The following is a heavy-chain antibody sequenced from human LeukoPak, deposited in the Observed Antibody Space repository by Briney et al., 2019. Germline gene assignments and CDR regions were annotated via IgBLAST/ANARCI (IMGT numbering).Heavy chain of an antibody. Sequence: SVKVSCKASGGTFSSYAISWVRQAPGQGLEWMGGIIPIFGTANYAQKFQGRVTITADESTSTAYMELSSLSSEDTAVYYCASSGSGSYYIDPYYYYYYGMDVWGQGTTVTVSS. V-gene: IGHV1-69*13. D-gene: IGHD3-10*01. J-gene: IGHJ6*02. CDR2: IIPIFGTA. CDR3: ASSGSGSYYIDPYYYYYYGMDV. CDR1: GGTFSSYA.